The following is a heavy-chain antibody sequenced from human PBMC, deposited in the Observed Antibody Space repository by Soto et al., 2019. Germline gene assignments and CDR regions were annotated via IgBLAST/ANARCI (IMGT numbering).Heavy chain of an antibody. J-gene: IGHJ4*02. Sequence: TLSLTCTVSGGSISSSSYYWGWIRQPPGKGLEWIGSIYYSGSTYYNPSLKSRVTISVDTSKNQFSLKLSSVTAADTAVYYCARNVPTVRGLLDYWGQGTLVTVSS. V-gene: IGHV4-39*01. D-gene: IGHD3-10*01. CDR2: IYYSGST. CDR1: GGSISSSSYY. CDR3: ARNVPTVRGLLDY.